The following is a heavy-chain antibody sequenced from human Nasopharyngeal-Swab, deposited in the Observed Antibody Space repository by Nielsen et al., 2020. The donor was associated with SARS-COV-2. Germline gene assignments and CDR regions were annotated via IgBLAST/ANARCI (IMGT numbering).Heavy chain of an antibody. CDR3: ARGRGEDITMFRGVIITPYYFDY. Sequence: GSLRLSCAVYGGSPSGYYWSWIRQPPEKGLEWIGEINQSGSTNYNPSLKGRATISVDTSKNQFSLKLSSVTAAGTAVYYCARGRGEDITMFRGVIITPYYFDYWGQGTLVTVSS. D-gene: IGHD3-10*01. V-gene: IGHV4-34*01. CDR2: INQSGST. J-gene: IGHJ4*02. CDR1: GGSPSGYY.